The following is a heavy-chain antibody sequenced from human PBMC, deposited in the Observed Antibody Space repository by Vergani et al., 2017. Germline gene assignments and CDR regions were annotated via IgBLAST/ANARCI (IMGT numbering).Heavy chain of an antibody. CDR2: IYPGDSDT. V-gene: IGHV5-51*01. Sequence: EVQLVQSGAEVKKPGESLKISCKGSGYSFTSYWIGWVRQMPGKGLEWMGIIYPGDSDTSYSPSFQGQVTISADKSISTAYLQWSSLKASDTAMYYCARRGRGYCSSTSCPNYYYYMDVWGKGTTVTVSS. CDR1: GYSFTSYW. J-gene: IGHJ6*03. D-gene: IGHD2-2*01. CDR3: ARRGRGYCSSTSCPNYYYYMDV.